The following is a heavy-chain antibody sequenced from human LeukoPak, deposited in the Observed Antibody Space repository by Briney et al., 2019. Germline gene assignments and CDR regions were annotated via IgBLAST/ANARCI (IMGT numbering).Heavy chain of an antibody. CDR3: ARGGFYCGGDCYVDY. Sequence: SETLSLTCAVYGGSFSPYYWSWIRQPPGKGLEWIGEINHSGSTNYNPSLKSRVTISVDTSKNRFSLRLSSVTAADTAVYYCARGGFYCGGDCYVDYWGQGTLVTVSS. CDR2: INHSGST. J-gene: IGHJ4*02. V-gene: IGHV4-34*01. CDR1: GGSFSPYY. D-gene: IGHD2-21*02.